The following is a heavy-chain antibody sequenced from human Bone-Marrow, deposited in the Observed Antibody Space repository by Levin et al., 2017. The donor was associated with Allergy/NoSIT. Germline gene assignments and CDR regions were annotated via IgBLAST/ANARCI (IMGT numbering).Heavy chain of an antibody. CDR1: GASINTYY. CDR3: ARDRGDSATDF. V-gene: IGHV4-59*01. Sequence: GSLRLSCTVSGASINTYYWSWIRQPPGRPLEWIGNIYYTGSTNYNPSLRSRVTISVATSKIQFSLRLSSVTAADTGVYYCARDRGDSATDFWGQGTQVTVSS. CDR2: IYYTGST. D-gene: IGHD3-10*01. J-gene: IGHJ4*02.